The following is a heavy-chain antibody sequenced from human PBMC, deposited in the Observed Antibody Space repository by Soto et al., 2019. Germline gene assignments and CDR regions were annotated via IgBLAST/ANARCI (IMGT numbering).Heavy chain of an antibody. D-gene: IGHD3-22*01. V-gene: IGHV6-1*01. CDR2: TYYRSKWYN. Sequence: PSQTLSLTCAISGDSVSSNSAAWNWIRQSPSRGLEWLGRTYYRSKWYNDYAVSVKSRITINPDTSKNQFSLQLNSVTPEDTAVYYCAREYYYDSDVRDDAFDIWGQGTMVTVSS. CDR1: GDSVSSNSAA. J-gene: IGHJ3*02. CDR3: AREYYYDSDVRDDAFDI.